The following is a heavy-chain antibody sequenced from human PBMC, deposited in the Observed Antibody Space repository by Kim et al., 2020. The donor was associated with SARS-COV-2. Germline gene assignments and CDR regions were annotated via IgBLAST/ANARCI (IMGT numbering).Heavy chain of an antibody. CDR3: AKGQSPRWFGELGVLDGMDV. D-gene: IGHD3-10*01. J-gene: IGHJ6*02. CDR2: ISGSGGST. Sequence: GGSLRLSCAASGFTFSSYAMSWVRQAPGKGLEWVSAISGSGGSTYYADSVKGRFTISRDNSKNTLYLQMNSLRAEDTAVYYCAKGQSPRWFGELGVLDGMDVWGQGTTVTVSS. CDR1: GFTFSSYA. V-gene: IGHV3-23*01.